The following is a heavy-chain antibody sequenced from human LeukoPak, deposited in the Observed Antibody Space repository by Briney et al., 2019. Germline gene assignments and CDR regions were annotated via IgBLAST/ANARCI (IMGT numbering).Heavy chain of an antibody. Sequence: SQTLSLTCTVSDGSISSGSYYWSWIRQPAGKGLEWIGRIYTSGSTNYNPSLKSRVTISVDTSKNQFSLKLSSVTAADTAVYYCARLVLGYCTNGVCYRWFDPWGQGTLVTVSS. V-gene: IGHV4-61*02. J-gene: IGHJ5*02. CDR1: DGSISSGSYY. CDR3: ARLVLGYCTNGVCYRWFDP. D-gene: IGHD2-8*01. CDR2: IYTSGST.